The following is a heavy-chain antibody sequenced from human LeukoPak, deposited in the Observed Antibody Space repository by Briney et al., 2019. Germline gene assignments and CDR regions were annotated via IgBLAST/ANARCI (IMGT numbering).Heavy chain of an antibody. CDR3: ARDGGDYDFWSGYYTRDDAFDI. V-gene: IGHV1-18*01. J-gene: IGHJ3*02. CDR2: ISAYNGNT. Sequence: ASVKVSCKASGYAFTSYGISWVRQAPGQGLEWMGWISAYNGNTNYAQKLQGRVTMTTDTSTSTAYMELRSLRSDDTAVYYCARDGGDYDFWSGYYTRDDAFDIWGQGTMVTVSS. D-gene: IGHD3-3*01. CDR1: GYAFTSYG.